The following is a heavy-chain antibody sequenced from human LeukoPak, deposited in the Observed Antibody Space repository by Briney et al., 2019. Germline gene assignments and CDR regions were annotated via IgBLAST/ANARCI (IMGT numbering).Heavy chain of an antibody. CDR3: TPSAPYYDYVWGSYRYTEDFDY. V-gene: IGHV3-15*01. D-gene: IGHD3-16*02. J-gene: IGHJ4*02. CDR2: IKSKTDGGTT. Sequence: PGGSLRLSCAASGFTFSSYSVFWVRQAPGKGLEWVDRIKSKTDGGTTDYAAPVKGRFTISRDDSQNTLYLQMNSLKTEDTAVYYCTPSAPYYDYVWGSYRYTEDFDYWGQGTLVAVSS. CDR1: GFTFSSYS.